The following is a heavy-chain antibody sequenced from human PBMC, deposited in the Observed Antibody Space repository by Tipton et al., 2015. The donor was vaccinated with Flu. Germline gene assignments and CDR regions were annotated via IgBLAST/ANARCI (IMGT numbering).Heavy chain of an antibody. CDR2: IMPLLQIS. CDR1: GDTVSNYA. CDR3: VRDVAQQPDL. J-gene: IGHJ5*02. D-gene: IGHD6-13*01. V-gene: IGHV1-69*09. Sequence: QLVQSGAEVKKPGSSVKVSCKASGDTVSNYAISWMRQAPGQGLEWMGRIMPLLQISNHAQKFRDRVTITADKSTDTAYMELSSLRFEDTAVYFCVRDVAQQPDLWGQGTLVTVSS.